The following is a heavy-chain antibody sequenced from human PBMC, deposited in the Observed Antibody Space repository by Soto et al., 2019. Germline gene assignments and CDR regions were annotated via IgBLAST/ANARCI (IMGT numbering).Heavy chain of an antibody. CDR2: IWYDGSNK. CDR3: ARDYYDSSGYYYYYGTEA. J-gene: IGHJ6*02. CDR1: GFTFSSYG. V-gene: IGHV3-33*01. D-gene: IGHD3-22*01. Sequence: GGSLRLSCAASGFTFSSYGMHWVRQAPGKGLEWVAVIWYDGSNKYYADSVKGRFTISRDNSKNTLYLQMNSLRAEDTAVYYCARDYYDSSGYYYYYGTEAWGQETTVSVSS.